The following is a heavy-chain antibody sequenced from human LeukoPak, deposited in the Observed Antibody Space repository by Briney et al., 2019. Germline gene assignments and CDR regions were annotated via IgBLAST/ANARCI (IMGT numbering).Heavy chain of an antibody. Sequence: SETLSLTCAVSGGSISSSNWWSWVRQPPGKGLEWIGEIYHSGSTNYNPSLKSRVTISVDKSKNQFSLKLGSVTAADTAVYYCARNQIGDDAFDIWGQGTMVTVSS. CDR2: IYHSGST. J-gene: IGHJ3*02. V-gene: IGHV4-4*02. CDR3: ARNQIGDDAFDI. D-gene: IGHD3-10*01. CDR1: GGSISSSNW.